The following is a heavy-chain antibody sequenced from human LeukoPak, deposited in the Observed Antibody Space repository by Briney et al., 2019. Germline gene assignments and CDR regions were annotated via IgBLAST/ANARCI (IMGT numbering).Heavy chain of an antibody. CDR3: ARFCSGGSCYPDVFDI. Sequence: PGGSLRLSCAASGFTFSSYWMHWVRQAPGKGLVWVSRINSDGSSTSYADSVKGRFTISRDNAKNTLYLQMNSLRAEDTAVYYCARFCSGGSCYPDVFDIGGKGTMVTVSS. CDR2: INSDGSST. CDR1: GFTFSSYW. J-gene: IGHJ3*02. V-gene: IGHV3-74*01. D-gene: IGHD2-15*01.